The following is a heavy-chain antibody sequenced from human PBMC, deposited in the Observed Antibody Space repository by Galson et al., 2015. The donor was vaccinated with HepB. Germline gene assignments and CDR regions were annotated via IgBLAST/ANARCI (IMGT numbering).Heavy chain of an antibody. CDR2: IWYDGSNK. J-gene: IGHJ4*02. Sequence: SLRLSCAASGFTFSSYGVHWVRQAPGKGLEWVAVIWYDGSNKYYADSVKGRFTISRDNSKNTLYLQMNSLRAEDTAVYYCARAGPAALGVFDYWGQGTLVTVSS. D-gene: IGHD2-2*01. CDR1: GFTFSSYG. CDR3: ARAGPAALGVFDY. V-gene: IGHV3-33*01.